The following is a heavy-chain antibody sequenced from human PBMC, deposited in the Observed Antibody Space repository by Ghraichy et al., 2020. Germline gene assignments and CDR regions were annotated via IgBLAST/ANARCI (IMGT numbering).Heavy chain of an antibody. D-gene: IGHD3-10*01. CDR3: VGSGSYRYYFDY. V-gene: IGHV3-23*01. J-gene: IGHJ4*02. Sequence: GGSLRLSCAASGFTFSSYAMSWVRQAPGKGLEWVSAISGSGGSTYYADSVKGRFTISRDNSKNTLYLQMNSLRAEDTAVYYCVGSGSYRYYFDYWGLGTLVTVSS. CDR2: ISGSGGST. CDR1: GFTFSSYA.